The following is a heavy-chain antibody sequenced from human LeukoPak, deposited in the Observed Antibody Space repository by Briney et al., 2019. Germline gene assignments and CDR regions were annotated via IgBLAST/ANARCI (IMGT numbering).Heavy chain of an antibody. V-gene: IGHV1-2*02. CDR2: INPKSGGT. CDR3: ARDPAAAATRPYYYYYMDV. J-gene: IGHJ6*03. CDR1: GYTFTGYY. D-gene: IGHD6-13*01. Sequence: ASVKVSRKASGYTFTGYYMHWVRQAPGQGLEWMGWINPKSGGTNYAQQFQGRVTMTRDTSISTAYMELSRLRSDDTAVYYCARDPAAAATRPYYYYYMDVWGKGTTVTISS.